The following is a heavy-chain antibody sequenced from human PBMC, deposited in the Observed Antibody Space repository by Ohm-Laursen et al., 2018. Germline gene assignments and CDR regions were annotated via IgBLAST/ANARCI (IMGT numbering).Heavy chain of an antibody. CDR1: GFTFSAHY. V-gene: IGHV3-11*01. CDR2: ITKTGRTI. D-gene: IGHD5-18*01. CDR3: ARGGELGYTYGPVFDF. J-gene: IGHJ4*02. Sequence: SLRLSCTASGFTFSAHYMSWVRQAPGQGLEWIAYITKTGRTIYYADSVRGRFTISRDNTANSMFLQMNSLRVEDTAVYYCARGGELGYTYGPVFDFWGQGSLVTVSS.